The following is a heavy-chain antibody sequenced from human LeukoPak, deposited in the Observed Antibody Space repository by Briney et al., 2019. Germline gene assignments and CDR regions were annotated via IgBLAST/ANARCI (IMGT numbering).Heavy chain of an antibody. D-gene: IGHD3-16*01. J-gene: IGHJ4*02. V-gene: IGHV3-23*01. Sequence: GGSLRLSCAASGFSFSSYAMSWVRQAPGKGLEWVSTISGSGGSTYYADSVKGRFTISRDNSENTLYLQMNSLRAEDTAVYYCARGIRLFPFDYWGQGILVTVSS. CDR3: ARGIRLFPFDY. CDR1: GFSFSSYA. CDR2: ISGSGGST.